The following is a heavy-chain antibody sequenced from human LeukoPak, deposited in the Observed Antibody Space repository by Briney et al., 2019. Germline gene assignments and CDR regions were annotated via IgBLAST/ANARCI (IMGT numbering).Heavy chain of an antibody. V-gene: IGHV3-30*19. J-gene: IGHJ4*02. D-gene: IGHD6-19*01. CDR3: AVAGIAVAGFDY. CDR1: GFTFSSYG. CDR2: ISYDGSNK. Sequence: PGGSLRLSCAASGFTFSSYGIHWVRQAPGKGLEWVAVISYDGSNKYYADSVKGRFTISRDNSKNTLYLQMNSLRAEDTAVYYCAVAGIAVAGFDYWGQGTLVTVSS.